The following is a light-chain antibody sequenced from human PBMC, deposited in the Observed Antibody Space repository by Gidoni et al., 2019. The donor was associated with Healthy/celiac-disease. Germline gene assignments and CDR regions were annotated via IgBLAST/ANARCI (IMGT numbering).Light chain of an antibody. V-gene: IGKV1-5*03. CDR3: QQYNSYST. J-gene: IGKJ1*01. CDR1: QSISSW. CDR2: KAS. Sequence: DIQMTQSPSTLSASVGDRVTITCRASQSISSWLAWYQQKPGKAPKLLIYKASSLESGVPSRFSGSGSGKEFTLTISSLQPDYFATYYCQQYNSYSTFGQGTKVEIK.